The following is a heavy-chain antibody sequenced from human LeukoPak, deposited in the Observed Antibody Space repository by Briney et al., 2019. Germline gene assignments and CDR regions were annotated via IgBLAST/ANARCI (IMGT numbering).Heavy chain of an antibody. D-gene: IGHD3-16*01. J-gene: IGHJ4*02. Sequence: GGSLRLSCAASGFSFDTYAMSWVRQAPGKGLEWVSAISGSGASTYHADSVMGRFTISRDNSKNTLFLQMNSLRAEDTAIYYCAKDLTGAQGYWGQGTLVTVSS. CDR1: GFSFDTYA. CDR2: ISGSGAST. CDR3: AKDLTGAQGY. V-gene: IGHV3-23*01.